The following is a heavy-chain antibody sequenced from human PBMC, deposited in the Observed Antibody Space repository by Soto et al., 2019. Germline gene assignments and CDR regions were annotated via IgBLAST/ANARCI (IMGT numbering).Heavy chain of an antibody. CDR1: GYIFINYG. Sequence: QVQLVQSGAEVKKPGASVKVSCKASGYIFINYGISWVRQAPGQGLEWMGWINSYNGNTSSAQKVQSRVTMTTDTSTNTAYMELRSLTAADTAVYYCARSAGVVDGDDYWGQGTLVTVSS. V-gene: IGHV1-18*01. D-gene: IGHD3-3*01. J-gene: IGHJ4*02. CDR3: ARSAGVVDGDDY. CDR2: INSYNGNT.